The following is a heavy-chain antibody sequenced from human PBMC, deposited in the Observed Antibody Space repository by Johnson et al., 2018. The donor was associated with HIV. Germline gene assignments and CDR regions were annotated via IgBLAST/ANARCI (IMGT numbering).Heavy chain of an antibody. V-gene: IGHV3-66*01. J-gene: IGHJ3*02. CDR1: GFTVSSNY. CDR3: ARDIMRAGSYYDAFDI. Sequence: VQLVESGGGLVQPGGSLRLSCAASGFTVSSNYMSWVRQAPGKGLEWVSVIYSGGSTYYADSVKGRFTIYRDNSKNTLYLKMNSLRAEDTAVYYCARDIMRAGSYYDAFDIWGQGTMVTVSS. D-gene: IGHD3-10*01. CDR2: IYSGGST.